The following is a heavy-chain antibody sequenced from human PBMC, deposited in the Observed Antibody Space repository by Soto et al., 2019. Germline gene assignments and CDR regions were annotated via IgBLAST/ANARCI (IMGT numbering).Heavy chain of an antibody. CDR1: GFTFSSAP. D-gene: IGHD6-19*01. V-gene: IGHV3-15*01. Sequence: EVQLVESGGGFVKPGESLRLSCAASGFTFSSAPMSWVRQAPGKGLEWVGRIKPNADGGAIDYPAPAKGRFTISRDDSKDTLYLQMNSLTIEDTALYDCTTPAIPVEGTQPFNYWGQGAVVTVSS. J-gene: IGHJ4*02. CDR3: TTPAIPVEGTQPFNY. CDR2: IKPNADGGAI.